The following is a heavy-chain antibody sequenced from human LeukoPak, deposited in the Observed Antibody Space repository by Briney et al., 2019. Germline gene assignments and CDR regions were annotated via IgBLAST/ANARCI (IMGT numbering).Heavy chain of an antibody. Sequence: GGSLKLSCAASGFNYTSYTMNWVRQAPGMGLEWLSYISATRGITYYADSVKGRFTISRDNAKNSLSLQMDSLRAEDTAVYYCVRGSLASGVVVYYYYYLDVWGKGTTVTVSS. CDR2: ISATRGIT. J-gene: IGHJ6*03. V-gene: IGHV3-48*01. CDR3: VRGSLASGVVVYYYYYLDV. CDR1: GFNYTSYT. D-gene: IGHD3-3*01.